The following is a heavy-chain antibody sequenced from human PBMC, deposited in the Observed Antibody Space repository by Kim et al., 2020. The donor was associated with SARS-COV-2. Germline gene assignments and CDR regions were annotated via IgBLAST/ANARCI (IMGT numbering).Heavy chain of an antibody. Sequence: GGSLRLSCAASGFTFSDYSMNWVRQAPGKGLEWVSSISSSSIYIYYADSVKGRFTMSRDNAKNSLYLQMNSLRGEDTAVYYCARVTGTTFPGVDYWGQGT. CDR3: ARVTGTTFPGVDY. CDR2: ISSSSIYI. V-gene: IGHV3-21*01. D-gene: IGHD1-7*01. CDR1: GFTFSDYS. J-gene: IGHJ4*02.